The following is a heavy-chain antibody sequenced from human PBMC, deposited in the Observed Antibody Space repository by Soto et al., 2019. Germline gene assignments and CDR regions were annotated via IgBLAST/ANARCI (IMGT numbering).Heavy chain of an antibody. CDR2: FYESETT. J-gene: IGHJ5*02. CDR1: GGPLSSLPFN. CDR3: ARLYLSNRGWFDP. Sequence: PSETLSLTCTVSGGPLSSLPFNWVWIRQPPGKGLEWIGTFYESETTYYNPSLKSRVTMSIDTSNNQFSLKLSSVTAADTAVYYCARLYLSNRGWFDPWGQGTLVTVSS. D-gene: IGHD7-27*01. V-gene: IGHV4-39*01.